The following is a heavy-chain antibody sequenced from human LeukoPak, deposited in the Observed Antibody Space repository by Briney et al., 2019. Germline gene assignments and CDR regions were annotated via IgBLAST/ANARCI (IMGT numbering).Heavy chain of an antibody. D-gene: IGHD7-27*01. CDR2: IRGKSNTYAT. V-gene: IGHV3-73*01. J-gene: IGHJ4*02. CDR1: GLTFSGSA. Sequence: GGSLTLSCAASGLTFSGSAVDWVRQAPGKGLEWVGRIRGKSNTYATSYAASVKGRFFLSRDDSKKTAYLRMTGLKTEDTAVYYCTTPYPLGWGQGTLVTVSS. CDR3: TTPYPLG.